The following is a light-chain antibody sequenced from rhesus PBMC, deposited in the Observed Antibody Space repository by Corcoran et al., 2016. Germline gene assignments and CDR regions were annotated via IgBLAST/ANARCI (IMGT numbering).Light chain of an antibody. Sequence: DIQMTQSPSSLSASVGDTVTITCQASQGISSWLAWYQQKPGKAPKLLIYKASNLQSGVPSRFSGSGSGTDFTLTISSLQPEDFATYYCLQYSSSPYSFGQGTKVESK. CDR1: QGISSW. V-gene: IGKV1-22*01. CDR2: KAS. CDR3: LQYSSSPYS. J-gene: IGKJ2*01.